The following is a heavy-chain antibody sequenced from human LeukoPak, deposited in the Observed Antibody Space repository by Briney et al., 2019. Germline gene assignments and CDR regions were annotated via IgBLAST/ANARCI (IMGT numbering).Heavy chain of an antibody. Sequence: SQTLSLTCAISGDSVSSNSAAWNWIRQSPSRGLEWLGRTYYRSRWYNDYVVSVRSRITINPDTAKNQFSLHLNSVTPEDTAVYYCAREDTTGYYSAFDYWGQGTLVTVSA. CDR2: TYYRSRWYN. D-gene: IGHD3-22*01. J-gene: IGHJ4*02. CDR1: GDSVSSNSAA. CDR3: AREDTTGYYSAFDY. V-gene: IGHV6-1*01.